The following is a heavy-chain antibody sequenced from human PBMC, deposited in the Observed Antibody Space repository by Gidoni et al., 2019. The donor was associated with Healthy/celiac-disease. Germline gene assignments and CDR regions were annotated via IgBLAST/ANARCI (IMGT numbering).Heavy chain of an antibody. CDR2: IYPGDSDT. CDR1: GYSFTDYW. V-gene: IGHV5-51*01. J-gene: IGHJ3*02. CDR3: ARHANSFDI. Sequence: EVQLVQSGAAVKKAGESLKISCKGSGYSFTDYWIGWVRQMPGKGLEWMGIIYPGDSDTRYSPSFQGQVTLSADKSISTAYLQWSGLKASDTAIYYCARHANSFDIWGQGTIVTVSS.